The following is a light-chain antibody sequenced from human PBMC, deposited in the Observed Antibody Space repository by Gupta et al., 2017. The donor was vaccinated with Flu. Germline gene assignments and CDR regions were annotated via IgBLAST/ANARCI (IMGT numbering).Light chain of an antibody. CDR1: SSDVGSNS. CDR3: AAWDDSRGGCV. CDR2: TNN. J-gene: IGLJ3*02. Sequence: QSLLTQPPSASGTPGQSVTISCSGSSSDVGSNSVNWYQQFPGAAPRLLIYTNNQRPSGVPDRFSGSKSGTSASLALSGLQSKDEAAYYCAAWDDSRGGCVFGGGTKLTVL. V-gene: IGLV1-44*01.